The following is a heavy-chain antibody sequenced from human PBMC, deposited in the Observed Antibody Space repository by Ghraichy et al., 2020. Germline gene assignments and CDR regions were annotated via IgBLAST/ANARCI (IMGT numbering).Heavy chain of an antibody. CDR3: ARDGVTTMETFDY. CDR2: IESTSSFI. V-gene: IGHV3-21*01. D-gene: IGHD5-18*01. CDR1: GFDFSTYS. Sequence: GGSLRLSCVVSGFDFSTYSMNWFRQAPGKGLEWVSYIESTSSFIYYADSMKGRFTISRDNAKNSLYLQINSLRVEDTAVYFCARDGVTTMETFDYWGQGTLVTVSS. J-gene: IGHJ4*02.